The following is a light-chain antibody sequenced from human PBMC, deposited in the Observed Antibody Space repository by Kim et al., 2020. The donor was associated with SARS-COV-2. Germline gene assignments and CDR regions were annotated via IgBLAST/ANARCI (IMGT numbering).Light chain of an antibody. V-gene: IGLV3-1*01. Sequence: VSVSPGQTVTITCSGDKLGDKYSSWYQQPPGQAPVLVIYQDTKRPSGIPERFAGSNSGNTATLTISGAQAMDEADYYCQAWDNTWVFGGGTQLTVL. CDR1: KLGDKY. CDR3: QAWDNTWV. J-gene: IGLJ3*02. CDR2: QDT.